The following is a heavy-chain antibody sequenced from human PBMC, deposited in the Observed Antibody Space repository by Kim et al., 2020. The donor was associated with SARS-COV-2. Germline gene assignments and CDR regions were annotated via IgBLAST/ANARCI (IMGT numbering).Heavy chain of an antibody. J-gene: IGHJ6*02. CDR3: SRGYYGSGSYHYYYYYGMDV. Sequence: SETLSLTCTVSGGSISSSSYYCGWIRQPPGKGLEWIGSIYYSGSTYYNPSLRSRVTTSVDTSKNQFSLNLTSVTAADTAVYYCSRGYYGSGSYHYYYYYGMDVWGQGTTITVSS. CDR1: GGSISSSSYY. CDR2: IYYSGST. V-gene: IGHV4-39*07. D-gene: IGHD3-10*01.